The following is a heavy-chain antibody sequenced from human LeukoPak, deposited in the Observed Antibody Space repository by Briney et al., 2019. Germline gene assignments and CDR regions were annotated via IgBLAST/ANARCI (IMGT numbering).Heavy chain of an antibody. Sequence: ASVKVSYKASGYTFTGYYMHWVRQAPGQGLEWMGWINPNSGGTNYAQKFQGRVTMTRDTSISTAYMELSRLRSDDTAVYYCARSFAIFGVVFNWFDPWGQGTLVTVSS. V-gene: IGHV1-2*02. CDR2: INPNSGGT. CDR1: GYTFTGYY. CDR3: ARSFAIFGVVFNWFDP. D-gene: IGHD3-3*01. J-gene: IGHJ5*02.